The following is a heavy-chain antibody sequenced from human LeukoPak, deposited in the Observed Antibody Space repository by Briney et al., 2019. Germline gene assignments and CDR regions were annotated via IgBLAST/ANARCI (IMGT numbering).Heavy chain of an antibody. CDR3: ARDGYNYVLDC. CDR1: GFTFSSFW. CDR2: IKQDGSEK. V-gene: IGHV3-7*01. J-gene: IGHJ4*02. Sequence: GGSLRLSCTTSGFTFSSFWMSWVRQAPGKGLEWVASIKQDGSEKYYVESVKGRFTISRDNAKNSLSLQMDSLRADDTAVYYCARDGYNYVLDCWGQGTLVTVSS. D-gene: IGHD5-24*01.